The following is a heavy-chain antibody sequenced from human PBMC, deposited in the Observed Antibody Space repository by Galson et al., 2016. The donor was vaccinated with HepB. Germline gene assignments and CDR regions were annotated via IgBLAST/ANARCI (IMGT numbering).Heavy chain of an antibody. CDR1: GFIFGEYA. CDR2: ISWNGDSI. V-gene: IGHV3-9*01. CDR3: VKEKVEFLDFGVRLDY. D-gene: IGHD4-17*01. J-gene: IGHJ4*02. Sequence: SLRLSCAASGFIFGEYAMNWVRQAPGKGLEWVSGISWNGDSIGYADSVKGRFTISRDNAKNALYLQMNSLRAEDTALYYCVKEKVEFLDFGVRLDYWGQGTLVAVSS.